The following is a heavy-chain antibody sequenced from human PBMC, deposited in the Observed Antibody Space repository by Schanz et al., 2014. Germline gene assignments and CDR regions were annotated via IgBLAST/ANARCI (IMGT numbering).Heavy chain of an antibody. D-gene: IGHD6-19*01. J-gene: IGHJ4*02. CDR1: GFSFDKYG. V-gene: IGHV3-33*06. Sequence: QVQLVESGGCVVQPGRSLRLSCAASGFSFDKYGMHWVRQAPGKGLEWVGVIWYDGSKTYYADSVRGRFTISRENSKNTLHLQMNSLRAEDTAVYHCAKDLPAVAVAPLMTGLYDSWGQGTLVTVS. CDR2: IWYDGSKT. CDR3: AKDLPAVAVAPLMTGLYDS.